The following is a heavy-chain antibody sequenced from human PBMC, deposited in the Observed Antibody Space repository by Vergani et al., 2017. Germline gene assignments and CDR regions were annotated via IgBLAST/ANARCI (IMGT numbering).Heavy chain of an antibody. CDR1: GDLVSSNSAA. V-gene: IGHV6-1*01. Sequence: QVQLQQSGPGLVKPSQTLSLTCAISGDLVSSNSAACHSIRQSPSRGVEWLGRPYYRSTWFNDYALSVKSRITINPETSKNQFSLQLNSGTPEDTAVYFCARAGSGWTNNAFDGWGQGTMVTVSS. CDR3: ARAGSGWTNNAFDG. CDR2: PYYRSTWFN. D-gene: IGHD6-19*01. J-gene: IGHJ3*01.